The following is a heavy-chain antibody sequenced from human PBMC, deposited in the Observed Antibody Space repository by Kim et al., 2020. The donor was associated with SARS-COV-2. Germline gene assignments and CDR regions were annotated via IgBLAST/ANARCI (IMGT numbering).Heavy chain of an antibody. J-gene: IGHJ4*02. CDR3: ARGSDLMDTAIDFDY. V-gene: IGHV4-34*01. D-gene: IGHD5-18*01. Sequence: PSLKRRVTISVDTSKNQFSLKLSSVTAADTAVYYCARGSDLMDTAIDFDYWGQGTLVTVSS.